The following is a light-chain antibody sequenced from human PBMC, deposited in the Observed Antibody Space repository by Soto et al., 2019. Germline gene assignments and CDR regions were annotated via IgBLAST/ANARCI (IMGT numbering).Light chain of an antibody. V-gene: IGKV1-39*01. Sequence: DIQMTQSPSSLSASVGDRVTITCRPSQSISSHLNWYQQRPGKAPKFLIYGVSSLQSGVPSTFSGSGSGTEFTLTISSLQPEDFATYYCQQSYSFPYTFGQGTKVDIK. CDR2: GVS. J-gene: IGKJ2*01. CDR1: QSISSH. CDR3: QQSYSFPYT.